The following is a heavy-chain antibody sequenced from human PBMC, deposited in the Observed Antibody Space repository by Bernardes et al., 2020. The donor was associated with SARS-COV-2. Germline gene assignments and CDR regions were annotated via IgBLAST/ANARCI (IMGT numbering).Heavy chain of an antibody. V-gene: IGHV4-39*01. D-gene: IGHD2-21*02. CDR1: GGSISSSTYY. J-gene: IGHJ6*02. CDR3: VGSSCGVDCYIGGLRSWEYGMDV. Sequence: SETLSLTCTVSGGSISSSTYYWGWIRQPPGKGLEWIGSFYATGTTYYNPSLQSRVTKSLDKSKNQFSLRLSSVTAADTAVYYCVGSSCGVDCYIGGLRSWEYGMDVWGQGTTVTVSS. CDR2: FYATGTT.